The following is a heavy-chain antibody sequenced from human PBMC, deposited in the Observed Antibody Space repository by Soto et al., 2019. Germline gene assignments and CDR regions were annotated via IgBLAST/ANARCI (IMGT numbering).Heavy chain of an antibody. CDR3: ARQSIQMATSYFDF. D-gene: IGHD5-12*01. J-gene: IGHJ4*02. Sequence: QVQLVQSGADVKKPGASVKVSCKTSGYSFSDFYLHWVRQVPGQGLEWMGYINPSSGSTDFVQRCQGRATMTRDTSISTAYMELRSLTSDDTAIYYCARQSIQMATSYFDFWGQGTLVTVSS. CDR2: INPSSGST. V-gene: IGHV1-2*02. CDR1: GYSFSDFY.